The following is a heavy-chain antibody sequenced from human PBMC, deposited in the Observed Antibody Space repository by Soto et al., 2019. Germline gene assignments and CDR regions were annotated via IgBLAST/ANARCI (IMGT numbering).Heavy chain of an antibody. CDR3: AKDQGIAASHGID. CDR1: GFTFNNYG. Sequence: QVQLVESGGGVVQPGRSLRLSCAASGFTFNNYGRHWVRQAPGKGLEWVAAISNDANDKYYADSVKGRLTISRDNSKNTLYLQVNSLTTEDTAVYYCAKDQGIAASHGIDWGQGTMVTVSS. J-gene: IGHJ3*01. CDR2: ISNDANDK. D-gene: IGHD6-13*01. V-gene: IGHV3-30*18.